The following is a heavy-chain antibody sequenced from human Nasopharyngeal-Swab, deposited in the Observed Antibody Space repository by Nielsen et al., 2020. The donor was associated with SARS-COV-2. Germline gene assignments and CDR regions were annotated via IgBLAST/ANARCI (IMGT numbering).Heavy chain of an antibody. J-gene: IGHJ4*02. CDR3: ARDPGLVSFDY. Sequence: GGPLRLSCAASGFTFSSYSMNWVRQAPGKGLEWVSSISSSSSYIYYADSVKGRFTISRDNAKNSLYLQMNSLRAEDTAVYYCARDPGLVSFDYWGQGTLVTVSS. CDR2: ISSSSSYI. V-gene: IGHV3-21*01. CDR1: GFTFSSYS. D-gene: IGHD6-19*01.